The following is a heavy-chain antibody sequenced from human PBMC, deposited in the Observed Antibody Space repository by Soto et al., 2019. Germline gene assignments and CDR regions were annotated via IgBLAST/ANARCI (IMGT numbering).Heavy chain of an antibody. V-gene: IGHV3-33*08. CDR2: IWPDGNNR. J-gene: IGHJ4*02. CDR1: GFTFTDYA. CDR3: VGDGAFRNWNFDY. D-gene: IGHD1-1*01. Sequence: QVQLVESGGGVVQPGRSLRLSCAASGFTFTDYAMHWVRQSPDKGLEWLAIIWPDGNNRYNEDAVKGRFTISRDNSKNTMSLQMDNLRGEDSALYHCVGDGAFRNWNFDYWGRGAPVIVSS.